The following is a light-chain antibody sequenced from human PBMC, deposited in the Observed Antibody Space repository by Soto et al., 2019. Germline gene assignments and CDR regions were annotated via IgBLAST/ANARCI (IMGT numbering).Light chain of an antibody. V-gene: IGKV1-5*03. Sequence: DIQMTPSPSTLSASVGDRVTITCRASQSISSWLAWYQQKPGKAPKLLIYKASSLESGVPSRFSGSGSGTEFTLTISSLQPDDFATYYCQQYYRSSITFGQGTRLEI. CDR2: KAS. J-gene: IGKJ5*01. CDR3: QQYYRSSIT. CDR1: QSISSW.